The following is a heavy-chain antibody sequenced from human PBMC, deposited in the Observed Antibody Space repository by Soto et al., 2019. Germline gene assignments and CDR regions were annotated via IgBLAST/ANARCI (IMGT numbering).Heavy chain of an antibody. CDR2: IYYSGTS. V-gene: IGHV4-4*02. CDR1: GGSISSSNW. Sequence: QVQLQESGPGLVKPSGTLSLTCAVSGGSISSSNWWTWVRQPPAKGLEWIGQIYYSGTSNYNPSLKXXVXIXXDKSKNQFSLKLTSVTAADTAVYYCARVSGSYSDYWGQGTLVTVSS. D-gene: IGHD1-26*01. CDR3: ARVSGSYSDY. J-gene: IGHJ4*02.